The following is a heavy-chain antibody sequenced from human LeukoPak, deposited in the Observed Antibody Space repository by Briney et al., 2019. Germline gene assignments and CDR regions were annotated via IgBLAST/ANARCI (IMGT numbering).Heavy chain of an antibody. CDR3: ARRRNTGTDP. V-gene: IGHV1-69*13. CDR1: GGTFSSYA. CDR2: IIPIFGTA. J-gene: IGHJ5*02. Sequence: EASVKVSCKASGGTFSSYAISWVRQAPGQGLEWMGGIIPIFGTADYAQKFQGRVTITADESTSTAYMELSSLRSEDTAVYYCARRRNTGTDPWGQGTLVTVSS.